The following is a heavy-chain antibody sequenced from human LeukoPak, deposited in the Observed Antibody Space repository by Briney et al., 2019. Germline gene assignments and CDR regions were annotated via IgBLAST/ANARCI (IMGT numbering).Heavy chain of an antibody. CDR2: ISSSSSYI. Sequence: GGTLRLSCAASGFTFSRHGMNWVRQAPGKGLEWVSSISSSSSYIYYADSVKGRFTISRDNAKNSLYLQMNSLRAEDTAVYYCAKGWELLDYYYYMDVWGKGTTVTISS. V-gene: IGHV3-21*04. J-gene: IGHJ6*03. D-gene: IGHD1-26*01. CDR1: GFTFSRHG. CDR3: AKGWELLDYYYYMDV.